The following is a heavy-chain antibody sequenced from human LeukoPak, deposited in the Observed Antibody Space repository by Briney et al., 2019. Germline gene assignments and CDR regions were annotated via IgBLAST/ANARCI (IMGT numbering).Heavy chain of an antibody. D-gene: IGHD3-10*01. CDR2: FDPEDGET. CDR1: GYTLTELS. V-gene: IGHV1-24*01. CDR3: ARVLAIYGSGSSFAFDI. J-gene: IGHJ3*02. Sequence: GASVKVSCKVSGYTLTELSMHWVRQAPGKGLEWMGGFDPEDGETIYAQKFQGRVTMTEDTSTDTAYTELSSLRSEDTAVYYCARVLAIYGSGSSFAFDIWGQGTMVTVSS.